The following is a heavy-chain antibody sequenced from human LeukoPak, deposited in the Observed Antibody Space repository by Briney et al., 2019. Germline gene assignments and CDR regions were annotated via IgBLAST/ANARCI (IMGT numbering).Heavy chain of an antibody. CDR2: ICPDGTGI. J-gene: IGHJ4*02. V-gene: IGHV3-74*01. CDR3: VRDFRSADY. Sequence: PGGSLRLSCAASGFIFSLYCMHRVRQAPGKGPMWVSRICPDGTGISYADSVKARFTTSRDNAKNTVYLQMNGLREEDTAVYYCVRDFRSADYWGQGTLVTVSS. CDR1: GFIFSLYC.